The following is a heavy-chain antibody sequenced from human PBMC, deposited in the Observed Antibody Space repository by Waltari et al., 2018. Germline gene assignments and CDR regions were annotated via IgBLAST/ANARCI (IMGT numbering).Heavy chain of an antibody. Sequence: QVQLVQSGAEVKKPGASVTVSCKASGYTFTSYDINWVRQATGQGLEWMGWMNPNSGNTGYAQKFQGRVTISRDNAKNSLYLQMNSLRAEDTAVYYCAREVGMDVWGQGTTVTVSS. CDR2: MNPNSGNT. V-gene: IGHV1-8*01. J-gene: IGHJ6*02. CDR3: AREVGMDV. CDR1: GYTFTSYD.